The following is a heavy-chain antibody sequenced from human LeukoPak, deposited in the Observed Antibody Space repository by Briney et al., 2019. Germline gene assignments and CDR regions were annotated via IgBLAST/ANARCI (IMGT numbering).Heavy chain of an antibody. CDR2: IISSGSTT. D-gene: IGHD6-13*01. CDR1: GFSFSSYE. V-gene: IGHV3-48*03. Sequence: GGSLRLSCAASGFSFSSYEMSWGRQAPGEGLEWLSYIISSGSTTYYADSVKGRFTLSTDKAKKSLCMRISGLRAAETSVYFCARAPFSSGYAFDIWRQGTVATVSS. CDR3: ARAPFSSGYAFDI. J-gene: IGHJ3*02.